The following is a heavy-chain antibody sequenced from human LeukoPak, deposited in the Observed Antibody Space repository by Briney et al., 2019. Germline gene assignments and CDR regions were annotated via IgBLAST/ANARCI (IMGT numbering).Heavy chain of an antibody. CDR1: GFTFFSYG. CDR3: ARVDTTLSYKLDY. Sequence: PGGSLRLSCAVSGFTFFSYGMHWVRQAPGKGLEWVAVISYDGSKKYYADSVKGRFTITRHNSKNTVYLQMNNLRAEDTAMYYCARVDTTLSYKLDYWGQGTLVTVSS. D-gene: IGHD1-1*01. J-gene: IGHJ4*02. CDR2: ISYDGSKK. V-gene: IGHV3-30*03.